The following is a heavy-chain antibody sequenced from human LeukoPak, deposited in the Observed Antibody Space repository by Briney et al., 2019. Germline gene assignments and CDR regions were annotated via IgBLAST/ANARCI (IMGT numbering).Heavy chain of an antibody. CDR2: IKQDGSEK. V-gene: IGHV3-7*01. CDR1: GFSLSNYW. J-gene: IGHJ4*02. D-gene: IGHD7-27*01. Sequence: GGSLRLSCAASGFSLSNYWMNWVRQAPGKGLEWVANIKQDGSEKNYVDSVKGRFSISRDNAKNSLTLQMNSLRDEDTAVYYCARGVWAPFDSWGQGTLVTVSS. CDR3: ARGVWAPFDS.